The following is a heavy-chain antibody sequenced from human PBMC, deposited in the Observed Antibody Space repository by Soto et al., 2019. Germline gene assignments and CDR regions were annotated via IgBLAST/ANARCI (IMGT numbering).Heavy chain of an antibody. V-gene: IGHV3-23*01. CDR1: GFTFSSYA. D-gene: IGHD6-19*01. CDR3: AKAIFGSSAVAGTGYYYYSMDV. CDR2: IRGSGGST. Sequence: EVQLLESGGGLVQPGGSLRLSCAASGFTFSSYAMSWVRQAPGKGLEWVSAIRGSGGSTYYADSVKGRFTISRDNSKNTLYLQMNSLRAEDTAVYYCAKAIFGSSAVAGTGYYYYSMDVWGQGTTVTVSS. J-gene: IGHJ6*02.